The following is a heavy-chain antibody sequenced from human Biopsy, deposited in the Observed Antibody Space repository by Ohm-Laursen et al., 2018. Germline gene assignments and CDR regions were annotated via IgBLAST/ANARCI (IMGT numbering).Heavy chain of an antibody. CDR2: VYHSGTT. V-gene: IGHV4-39*01. D-gene: IGHD5-24*01. J-gene: IGHJ4*02. CDR3: ARHDGNGPFALDS. CDR1: GGSISSGSNY. Sequence: SETLSLTCTVSGGSISSGSNYWAWIRQPPGKGLEWIGSVYHSGTTYYSPSPKSRVPISVDTSKNQLSLKVTSVTAADTAAYYCARHDGNGPFALDSWGQGTLVTVSS.